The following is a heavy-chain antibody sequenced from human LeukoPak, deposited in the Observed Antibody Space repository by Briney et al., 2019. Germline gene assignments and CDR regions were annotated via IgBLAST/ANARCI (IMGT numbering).Heavy chain of an antibody. J-gene: IGHJ4*02. CDR1: GGTFSSYA. CDR2: IIPIFGTA. CDR3: ARGGGGYSSSWYYFDY. Sequence: SVKVSCKASGGTFSSYAISWVRQAPGQGLEWMGGIIPIFGTANYAQKFQGRVTITADESTSTAYMELSSLRSEDTAVYYCARGGGGYSSSWYYFDYWGQGTLVTVSS. D-gene: IGHD6-13*01. V-gene: IGHV1-69*13.